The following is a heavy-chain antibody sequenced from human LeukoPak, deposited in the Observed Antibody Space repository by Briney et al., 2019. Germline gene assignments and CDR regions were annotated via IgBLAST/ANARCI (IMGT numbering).Heavy chain of an antibody. V-gene: IGHV3-49*04. D-gene: IGHD3-10*01. J-gene: IGHJ2*01. CDR1: GFTFGDYV. CDR3: TRDVSGEPFIYWYFDL. Sequence: GGSLRLSCTASGFTFGDYVMSWVRQAPGKGLEWVGFIRSKAYGGTTEYAASVKGRFTISRDDSKSIAYLQMNSLKTEDTAVYYCTRDVSGEPFIYWYFDLWGRGTLVTVSS. CDR2: IRSKAYGGTT.